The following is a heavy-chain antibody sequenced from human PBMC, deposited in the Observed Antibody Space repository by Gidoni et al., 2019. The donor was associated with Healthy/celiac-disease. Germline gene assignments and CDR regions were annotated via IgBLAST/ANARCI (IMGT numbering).Heavy chain of an antibody. D-gene: IGHD3-10*01. CDR2: ISYDGSNK. V-gene: IGHV3-30*18. J-gene: IGHJ4*02. Sequence: QVQLVESGGGVVQPGRSLRLSCAASGFTFSSYGMHWVRQAPGKGLEWVAVISYDGSNKYYADSVKGRFTISRDNSKNTLYLQMNSLRAEDTAVYYCAKDAHTNYYGSGTKDYWGQGTLVTVSS. CDR3: AKDAHTNYYGSGTKDY. CDR1: GFTFSSYG.